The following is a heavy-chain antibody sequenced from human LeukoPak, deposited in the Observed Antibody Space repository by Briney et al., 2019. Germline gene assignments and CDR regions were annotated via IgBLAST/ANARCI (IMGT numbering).Heavy chain of an antibody. V-gene: IGHV1-46*01. J-gene: IGHJ4*02. CDR3: ARDKYYYDSSGYSGFDY. CDR1: GYTFTSYY. D-gene: IGHD3-22*01. CDR2: INPSGGST. Sequence: ASVKVSCKASGYTFTSYYMHWVRQAPGQGLEWMGIINPSGGSTSYAQKFQGRVTMTRDTSTSTVYMELSSLRSEDTAVYYCARDKYYYDSSGYSGFDYWGQGTLVTVSS.